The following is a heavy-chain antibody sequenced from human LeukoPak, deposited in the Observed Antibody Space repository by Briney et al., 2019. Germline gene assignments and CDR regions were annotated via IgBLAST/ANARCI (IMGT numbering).Heavy chain of an antibody. J-gene: IGHJ4*02. CDR1: GFTFYSYS. Sequence: GGSLRLSCAASGFTFYSYSMNWVRQAPGKGLEWVSSITSTSSYIYYADSVKGRFTISRDNAKNSLYLQMNSLRAEDMAVYYCARDRKESYYDNSGFLDYWGQGTLVTVSS. V-gene: IGHV3-21*01. D-gene: IGHD3-22*01. CDR2: ITSTSSYI. CDR3: ARDRKESYYDNSGFLDY.